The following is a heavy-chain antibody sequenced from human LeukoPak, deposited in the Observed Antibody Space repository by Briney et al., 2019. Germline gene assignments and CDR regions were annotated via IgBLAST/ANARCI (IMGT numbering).Heavy chain of an antibody. CDR1: GFTVSSNF. Sequence: PGGSLRLSCAASGFTVSSNFMSWVRQAPGKGLEWVSVIYSGGSTYYADSVKGRFTISRDNSKNTLYLHMSSLRAEDTAVYYCVKGEYYYDGYFDLWGRGTLVAVSS. CDR3: VKGEYYYDGYFDL. CDR2: IYSGGST. D-gene: IGHD3-22*01. J-gene: IGHJ2*01. V-gene: IGHV3-66*01.